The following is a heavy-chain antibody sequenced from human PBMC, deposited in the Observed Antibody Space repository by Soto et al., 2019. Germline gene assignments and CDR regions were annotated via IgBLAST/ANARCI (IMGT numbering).Heavy chain of an antibody. CDR2: ISYDGSNK. D-gene: IGHD3-3*01. V-gene: IGHV3-30*18. CDR3: AKEVHRFLEWLLGVDY. J-gene: IGHJ4*02. CDR1: GFTFSSYG. Sequence: PGGSLRLSCAASGFTFSSYGMHWVRQAPGKGLEWVAVISYDGSNKYYADSVKGRFTISRDNSKNTLYLQMNSLRAEDTAVYYCAKEVHRFLEWLLGVDYWGQGTLVTVSS.